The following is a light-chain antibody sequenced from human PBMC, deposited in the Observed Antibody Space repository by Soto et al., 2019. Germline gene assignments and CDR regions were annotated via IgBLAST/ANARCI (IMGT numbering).Light chain of an antibody. J-gene: IGKJ5*01. CDR2: AAS. Sequence: DIQMTQSPSSLSASLGDRVTITWGASLPISNYLAWYQQKPVKIPNLLIYAASTRATGIPARFSGSGSGTDFTLTITSLEPEDFAVYFCHQRYNWPRVTFGQGTRLEIK. CDR1: LPISNY. CDR3: HQRYNWPRVT. V-gene: IGKV1-27*01.